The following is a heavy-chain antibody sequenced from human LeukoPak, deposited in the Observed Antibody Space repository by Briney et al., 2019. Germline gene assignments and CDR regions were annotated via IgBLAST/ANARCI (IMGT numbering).Heavy chain of an antibody. Sequence: SETLSLTCLVSGGSISTNNWWSWVRQSPGKGLEWIGEMYHSGNTNYNPSLKSRVIISVDKSKNQFSLKLTSVTAADTAVYFCARGRVSSSTWYSTYYYYFYMDVWGKGTTVTVSS. J-gene: IGHJ6*03. D-gene: IGHD4-11*01. CDR3: ARGRVSSSTWYSTYYYYFYMDV. V-gene: IGHV4-4*02. CDR2: MYHSGNT. CDR1: GGSISTNNW.